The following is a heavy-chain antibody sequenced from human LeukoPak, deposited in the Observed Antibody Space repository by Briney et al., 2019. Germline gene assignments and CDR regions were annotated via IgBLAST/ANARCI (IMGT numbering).Heavy chain of an antibody. V-gene: IGHV3-48*01. Sequence: GGSLRLSCAASGFTCSSSSMNWVRQAPEKGLVWVSYISTSGGTIYYADSVKGRFTISRDNAKNSLYLQMNSLRAEDTAVYYCAKDREYDDSCDYSGWGQGTLVTVSS. J-gene: IGHJ4*02. D-gene: IGHD3-22*01. CDR2: ISTSGGTI. CDR3: AKDREYDDSCDYSG. CDR1: GFTCSSSS.